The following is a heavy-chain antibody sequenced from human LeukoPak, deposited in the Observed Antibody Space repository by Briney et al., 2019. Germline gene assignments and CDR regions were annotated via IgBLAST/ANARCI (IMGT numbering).Heavy chain of an antibody. CDR3: VKYAAANGYFDY. CDR1: GGSFSGYY. D-gene: IGHD6-13*01. V-gene: IGHV4-34*01. Sequence: SETLSLTCAVYGGSFSGYYWSWIRQPPGKGLEWIGEINHSGSTNYNPSLKSRVTISVDTSKNQLSLKLSSVTAADTAVYYCVKYAAANGYFDYWGQGTLVTVSS. CDR2: INHSGST. J-gene: IGHJ4*02.